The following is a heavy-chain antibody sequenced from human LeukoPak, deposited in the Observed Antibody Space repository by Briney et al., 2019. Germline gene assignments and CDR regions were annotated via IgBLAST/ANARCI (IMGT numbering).Heavy chain of an antibody. CDR3: AKTYYYDSSGYSHYLAYDY. V-gene: IGHV3-23*01. J-gene: IGHJ4*02. CDR1: GFTFNTYA. D-gene: IGHD3-22*01. CDR2: ISGSGAFT. Sequence: GGSLRLSCAASGFTFNTYAMSWVRQAPGTGLEWVSTISGSGAFTKYADSVTGRFTISRDNSKNTLYLQLNSLRAEDTATYYCAKTYYYDSSGYSHYLAYDYWGQGTLVTVSS.